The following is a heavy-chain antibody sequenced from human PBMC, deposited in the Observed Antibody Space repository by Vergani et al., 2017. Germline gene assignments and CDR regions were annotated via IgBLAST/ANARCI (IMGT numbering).Heavy chain of an antibody. D-gene: IGHD6-13*01. V-gene: IGHV4-59*13. Sequence: QVQLEESGPGLVKPSETLSLTCTVSGGSFNTYYWSWIRQSPGKGLEWIGYIYSTGSTNYNPSLNSRVTMSVDTSKNQFSLKLRSVTAADTAVYHCARERVRIARTFDIWGQGTMVTVSS. CDR3: ARERVRIARTFDI. CDR2: IYSTGST. J-gene: IGHJ3*02. CDR1: GGSFNTYY.